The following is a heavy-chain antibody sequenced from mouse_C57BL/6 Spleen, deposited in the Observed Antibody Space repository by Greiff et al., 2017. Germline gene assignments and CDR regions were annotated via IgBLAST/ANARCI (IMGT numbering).Heavy chain of an antibody. CDR3: ARRPGSSYDWYFDV. CDR2: ISDGGSYT. V-gene: IGHV5-4*01. Sequence: EVQGVESGGGLVKPGGSLKLSCAASGFTFSSYAMSWVRQTPEKRLEWVATISDGGSYTYYPDNVKGRFTISRDNATNNLYLQMSHLKSEDTAMYYCARRPGSSYDWYFDVWGTGTTVTVSS. J-gene: IGHJ1*03. CDR1: GFTFSSYA. D-gene: IGHD1-1*01.